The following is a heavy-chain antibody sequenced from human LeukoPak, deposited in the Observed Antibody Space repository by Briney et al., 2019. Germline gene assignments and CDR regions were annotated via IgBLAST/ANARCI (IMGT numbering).Heavy chain of an antibody. CDR2: IIPLLGTT. CDR1: GGTVSDYS. Sequence: AVMVSCKASGGTVSDYSISWVRQAPGQELEWMGRIIPLLGTTHCAQNFQGRFTMTADKSTTSVYMELSSLRSEDTAVYYCVRSGYDYDWFDPWGQGTLVTVSS. J-gene: IGHJ5*02. D-gene: IGHD5-12*01. V-gene: IGHV1-69*08. CDR3: VRSGYDYDWFDP.